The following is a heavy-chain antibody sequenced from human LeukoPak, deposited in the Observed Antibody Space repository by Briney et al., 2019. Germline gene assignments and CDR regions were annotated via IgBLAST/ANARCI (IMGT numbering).Heavy chain of an antibody. D-gene: IGHD6-19*01. CDR3: AKVGQWLALGY. CDR1: GFSFSSYA. Sequence: GGSLRLSCAASGFSFSSYAMSWVRQAPGKGLEWVSAISGSGGSTYYADSVKGRFTISRDNSRNTLYLQMNSLRAEDTAVYYCAKVGQWLALGYWGQGTLVTVSS. V-gene: IGHV3-23*01. J-gene: IGHJ4*02. CDR2: ISGSGGST.